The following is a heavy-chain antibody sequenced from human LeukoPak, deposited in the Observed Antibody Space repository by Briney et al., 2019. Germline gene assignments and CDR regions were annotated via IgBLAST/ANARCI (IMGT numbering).Heavy chain of an antibody. Sequence: SETLSLTCIVSGGSISSTTYYWGWIRQPPGKGLEWIGYIYYSGSTYYNPSLKSRVTISVDTSKNQFSLKLSSVTAADTAVYYCAMYYYGSTTLGPAYYGMDVWGQGTTVTVSS. CDR2: IYYSGST. CDR3: AMYYYGSTTLGPAYYGMDV. D-gene: IGHD3-10*01. J-gene: IGHJ6*02. CDR1: GGSISSTTYY. V-gene: IGHV4-31*03.